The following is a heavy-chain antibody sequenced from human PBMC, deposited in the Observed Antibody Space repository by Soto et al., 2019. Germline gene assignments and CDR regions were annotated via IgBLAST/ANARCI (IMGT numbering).Heavy chain of an antibody. CDR3: ARGGDWNGYDY. V-gene: IGHV3-48*03. CDR1: GFTFSSYE. D-gene: IGHD1-1*01. Sequence: EVQLVESGGGLVQPGGSLRLSCAASGFTFSSYEMNWVRQAPGKGLEWVSYISSSGSTIYYADSVKGRFTISRDNAKSSLYLQMNSLRAEDTAVYYCARGGDWNGYDYWGQGTLVTVSS. J-gene: IGHJ4*02. CDR2: ISSSGSTI.